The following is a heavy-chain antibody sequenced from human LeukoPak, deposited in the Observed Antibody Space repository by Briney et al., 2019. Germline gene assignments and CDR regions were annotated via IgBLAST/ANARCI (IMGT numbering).Heavy chain of an antibody. D-gene: IGHD3-22*01. CDR2: ISGSGGST. V-gene: IGHV3-23*01. CDR3: AKDRWSYYDSSGSSYFQH. CDR1: GFTFSSYA. J-gene: IGHJ1*01. Sequence: PGGSLRLSCAASGFTFSSYAMSWVRQAPGKGLEWVSAISGSGGSTYYADSVKGRFTISRDNPKNTLYLQMNSLRAEDTAVYYCAKDRWSYYDSSGSSYFQHWGQGTLVTVSS.